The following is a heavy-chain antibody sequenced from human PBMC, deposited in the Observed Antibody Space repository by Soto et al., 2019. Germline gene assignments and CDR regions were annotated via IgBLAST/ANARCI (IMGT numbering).Heavy chain of an antibody. CDR1: GYTFTSYY. J-gene: IGHJ6*02. Sequence: ASVKVSXKASGYTFTSYYMHWVRQAPGQGLEWMGIINPSGGSTSYAQKFQGRVTMTRDTSTSTVYMELSSLRSEDTAVYYCARDLSAVDTAMVFPLYYYYGMDVWGQGATVTVSS. CDR2: INPSGGST. CDR3: ARDLSAVDTAMVFPLYYYYGMDV. D-gene: IGHD5-18*01. V-gene: IGHV1-46*01.